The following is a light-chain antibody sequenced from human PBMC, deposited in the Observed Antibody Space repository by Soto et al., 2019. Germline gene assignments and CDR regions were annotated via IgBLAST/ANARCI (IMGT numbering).Light chain of an antibody. V-gene: IGKV3-11*01. CDR3: HQRSNWLT. CDR1: QSVSSY. CDR2: DAS. J-gene: IGKJ4*01. Sequence: EIVLTQSPATLSLSPGERATLSCRASQSVSSYLAWYQQKPGQAPSLLIYDASSRATAIPARFTGIGPGTDFTPAITALEPEDSAVYSSHQRSNWLTFGGGTKVEIK.